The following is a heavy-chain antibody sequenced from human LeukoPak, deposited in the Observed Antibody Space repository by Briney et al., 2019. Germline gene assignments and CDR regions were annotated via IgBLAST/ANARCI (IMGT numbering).Heavy chain of an antibody. Sequence: SETLSLTCTVSGVSISSYHWSWIRQPPGKGLEWIGFISYSGITNYSPSLKSRVTISLDTSRNQFSLKLSSVTAADTAVYYCARDRNYDYVWGSFRLFDYWGQGTLVTVSS. J-gene: IGHJ4*02. D-gene: IGHD3-16*02. V-gene: IGHV4-59*01. CDR3: ARDRNYDYVWGSFRLFDY. CDR1: GVSISSYH. CDR2: ISYSGIT.